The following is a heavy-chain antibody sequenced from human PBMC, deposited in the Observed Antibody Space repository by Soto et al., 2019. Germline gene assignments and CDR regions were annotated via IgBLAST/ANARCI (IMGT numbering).Heavy chain of an antibody. V-gene: IGHV6-1*01. Sequence: RSQTLSLTCAISGDSVSSNSAAWNWIRQSPSRGLEWLGRTYYRSKWYNDYAVSVKSRITINPDTSKNQFSLQLNSVTPEDTAVYYCARGRSNDYGDYVAFDIWGQGTMVTVSS. D-gene: IGHD4-17*01. CDR1: GDSVSSNSAA. CDR3: ARGRSNDYGDYVAFDI. J-gene: IGHJ3*02. CDR2: TYYRSKWYN.